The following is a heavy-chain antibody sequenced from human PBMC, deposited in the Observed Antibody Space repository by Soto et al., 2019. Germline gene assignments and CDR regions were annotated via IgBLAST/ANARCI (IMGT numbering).Heavy chain of an antibody. V-gene: IGHV4-30-4*01. D-gene: IGHD2-21*02. Sequence: SETLSLTXTVSGGSISSGDYYWSWIRQPPGKGLEWIGYIYYSGSTYYNPSLKSRVTISVDTSKNQFSLKLSSVTAADTAVYYCARAKGTVVTPDAFDYWGQGTLVTVSS. J-gene: IGHJ4*02. CDR2: IYYSGST. CDR3: ARAKGTVVTPDAFDY. CDR1: GGSISSGDYY.